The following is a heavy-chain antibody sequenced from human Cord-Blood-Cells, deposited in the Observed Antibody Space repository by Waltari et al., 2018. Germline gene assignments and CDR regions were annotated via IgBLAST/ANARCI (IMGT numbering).Heavy chain of an antibody. J-gene: IGHJ4*02. CDR3: ARARWELLLDY. CDR1: GYTFTGYY. Sequence: QVQLVQSGAEVKKPGASVKVSCKASGYTFTGYYMNWVRQAPGQGLEWIVRINPNRGGTNYAQKFQGRVTMTRDTSISTAYMELSRLRSDDTAVYYCARARWELLLDYWGQGTLVTVSS. D-gene: IGHD1-26*01. CDR2: INPNRGGT. V-gene: IGHV1-2*06.